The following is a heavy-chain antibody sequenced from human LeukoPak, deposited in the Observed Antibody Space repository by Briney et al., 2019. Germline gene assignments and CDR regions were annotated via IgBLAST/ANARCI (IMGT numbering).Heavy chain of an antibody. CDR3: AKDRIFGVVPIGWFDP. CDR1: GFTFSSYA. V-gene: IGHV3-23*01. Sequence: PGGSLRLSCAASGFTFSSYAMSWVRQAPGKGLEWVSAISGSGGSTYYADSVKGRFTISRDNSKNTLYLQMNSLRAEDTAVYYCAKDRIFGVVPIGWFDPWGQGTLVTVSS. D-gene: IGHD3-3*01. J-gene: IGHJ5*02. CDR2: ISGSGGST.